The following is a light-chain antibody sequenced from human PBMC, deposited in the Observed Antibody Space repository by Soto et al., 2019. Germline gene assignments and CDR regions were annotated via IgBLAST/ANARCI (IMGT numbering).Light chain of an antibody. CDR1: SSDVGGYNS. CDR3: SSYTSSSTLCV. J-gene: IGLJ1*01. Sequence: QSALTQPASVSRSPGQSITISCTGTSSDVGGYNSVSWYQHHPGKAPKLMIYEVSNRPSGVSNRFSGSKSGNTASLTISGLQAEDEADYYCSSYTSSSTLCVFGTGTKLTVL. V-gene: IGLV2-14*01. CDR2: EVS.